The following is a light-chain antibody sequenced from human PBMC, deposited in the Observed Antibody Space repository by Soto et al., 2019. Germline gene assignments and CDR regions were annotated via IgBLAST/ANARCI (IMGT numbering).Light chain of an antibody. J-gene: IGKJ1*01. CDR2: GAS. CDR1: QNVYTD. Sequence: EIVLTQSPATLSVSPGEGATLSFSASQNVYTDLAWYQQKPGQAPRLLMYGASSRATGIPDRFSGSGSGTDFTLTITRLEPEDFAVYYCQQYASSRTFGQGTKVDIK. V-gene: IGKV3-20*01. CDR3: QQYASSRT.